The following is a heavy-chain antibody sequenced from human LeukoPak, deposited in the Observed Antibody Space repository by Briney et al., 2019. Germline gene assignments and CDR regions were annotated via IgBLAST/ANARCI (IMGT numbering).Heavy chain of an antibody. CDR3: AKDRGITMIAQDS. D-gene: IGHD3-22*01. CDR1: GFTFSSYW. CDR2: INSDGSST. J-gene: IGHJ4*02. V-gene: IGHV3-74*01. Sequence: GGSLRLSCAASGFTFSSYWMHWVRQAPGKGLVWVSRINSDGSSTSYADSVKGRFTISRDNAKNTLYLQMNSLRAEDTAVYYCAKDRGITMIAQDSWGQGTLVTVSS.